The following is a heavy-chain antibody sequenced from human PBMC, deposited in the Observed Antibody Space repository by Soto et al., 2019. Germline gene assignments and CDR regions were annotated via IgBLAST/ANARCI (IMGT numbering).Heavy chain of an antibody. V-gene: IGHV1-2*04. D-gene: IGHD2-8*01. J-gene: IGHJ6*02. CDR2: INPKSGGT. CDR3: ARGDSTDCSNGVCSFFYNHDMDV. Sequence: ASVKVSCKASGGTFSSYAISWVRQAPGQGLEWRGRINPKSGGTSTAQKFQGWVTMTTDTSISTASMELTGLTSDDTAIYYCARGDSTDCSNGVCSFFYNHDMDVWGQGTTVTVSS. CDR1: GGTFSSYA.